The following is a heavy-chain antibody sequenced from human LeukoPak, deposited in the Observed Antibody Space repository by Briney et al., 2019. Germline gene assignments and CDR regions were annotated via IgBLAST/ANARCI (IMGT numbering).Heavy chain of an antibody. CDR1: GGSISSYY. J-gene: IGHJ4*02. CDR2: IYYSGST. V-gene: IGHV4-59*01. Sequence: PSETLSLTCTVSGGSISSYYWSWIRQPPGKGLEWIGYIYYSGSTNYNPSLKSRVTISVDTSKNQFSLKLSSVTAADTAVYYCARAGEATVFDYWGQGTLVTVSS. D-gene: IGHD4-11*01. CDR3: ARAGEATVFDY.